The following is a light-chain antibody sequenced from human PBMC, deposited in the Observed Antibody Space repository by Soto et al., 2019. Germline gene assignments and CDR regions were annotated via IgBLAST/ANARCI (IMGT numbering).Light chain of an antibody. J-gene: IGKJ4*01. Sequence: DIQLTQSPSFLSASVGDRVTITCRASQGISSYLAWYQQKPGKAPTLLIYAASTLQSGVPSRFSDSGSGTQFTLTISSLQPEDFATYYCQQLNSYPLTFGGGTKVEIK. CDR3: QQLNSYPLT. CDR2: AAS. V-gene: IGKV1-9*01. CDR1: QGISSY.